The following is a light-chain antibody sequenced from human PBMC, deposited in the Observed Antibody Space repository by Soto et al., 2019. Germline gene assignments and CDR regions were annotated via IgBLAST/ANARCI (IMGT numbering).Light chain of an antibody. CDR1: QSLTSY. J-gene: IGKJ4*01. CDR3: QQYGSSPLT. V-gene: IGKV3-15*01. Sequence: EIVMTQSPATLSVSPGETATLSCRASQSLTSYLAWYQQKPDQAPRLLIYGISTRATDIPARFSGSGSGTEFTLTISSLQSEDFAVYFCQQYGSSPLTFGGGTKVEIK. CDR2: GIS.